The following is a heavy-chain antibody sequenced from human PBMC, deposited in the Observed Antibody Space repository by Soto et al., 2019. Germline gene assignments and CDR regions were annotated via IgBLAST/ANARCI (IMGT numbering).Heavy chain of an antibody. CDR2: INPSGDTT. V-gene: IGHV1-46*02. J-gene: IGHJ4*02. CDR1: GYTFNAYS. Sequence: GASVKVSCKAAGYTFNAYSVHWVRQAPGQRLEWMGMINPSGDTTTYAQNFQGRVTMTRDTSTTTVYMELSGLISEDTAVYYCARDWALDYWGQGTLVTVSS. D-gene: IGHD7-27*01. CDR3: ARDWALDY.